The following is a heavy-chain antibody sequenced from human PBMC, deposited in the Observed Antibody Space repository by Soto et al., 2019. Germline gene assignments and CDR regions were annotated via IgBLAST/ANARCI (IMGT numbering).Heavy chain of an antibody. CDR1: GFSLRSYG. V-gene: IGHV3-30*18. Sequence: GGSLRLSCAASGFSLRSYGMHWVRQAPGKGLEWVAVISYDGSNKYYADSVKGRFTISRDNSKNTLYLQMNSLRAEDTAVYYCAKMLGSGSYDYYYYGMDVWGQGTTVTVSS. J-gene: IGHJ6*02. D-gene: IGHD3-10*01. CDR3: AKMLGSGSYDYYYYGMDV. CDR2: ISYDGSNK.